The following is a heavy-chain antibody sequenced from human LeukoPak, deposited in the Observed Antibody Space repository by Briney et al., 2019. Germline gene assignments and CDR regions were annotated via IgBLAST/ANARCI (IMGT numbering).Heavy chain of an antibody. J-gene: IGHJ6*03. CDR2: ISGSGYST. Sequence: PGGSLRLSCVASGFTFNNYAMTWVRQAPGKGLGWVSAISGSGYSTYYADSVKGRFTISRDNAKNSLSLQMNSLRAEDTAVYYCARSPAGANYYLDVWGKGTTVTISS. CDR3: ARSPAGANYYLDV. CDR1: GFTFNNYA. D-gene: IGHD1-14*01. V-gene: IGHV3-23*01.